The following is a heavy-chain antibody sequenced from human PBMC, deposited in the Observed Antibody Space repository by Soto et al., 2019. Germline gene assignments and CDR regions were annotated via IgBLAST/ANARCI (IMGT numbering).Heavy chain of an antibody. CDR3: AKEGLGREYYYMDV. J-gene: IGHJ6*03. D-gene: IGHD7-27*01. Sequence: GGSLRLSCAASGFTFSSYAMSWVRQAPGKGLEWVSVISGSGGSTYFADSVQGRFTVSRDNSKNTLYLQMNSLRVEDTAVYYCAKEGLGREYYYMDVWGKGTTVTVSS. V-gene: IGHV3-23*01. CDR1: GFTFSSYA. CDR2: ISGSGGST.